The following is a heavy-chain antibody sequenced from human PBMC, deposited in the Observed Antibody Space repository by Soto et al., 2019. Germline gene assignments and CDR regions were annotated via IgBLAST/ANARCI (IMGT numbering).Heavy chain of an antibody. Sequence: PSETLSLTCTVSGGSISSYYWNWIRQPPGKGLEWIGYIYYSGSTNYNPSLKSRVTISIDTSKNQFSLKLSSVTAADTAVYYCARHEVDTTGTSEQSNYYYYYMDVWGKGTTVTVSS. CDR3: ARHEVDTTGTSEQSNYYYYYMDV. J-gene: IGHJ6*03. CDR1: GGSISSYY. D-gene: IGHD1-1*01. V-gene: IGHV4-59*08. CDR2: IYYSGST.